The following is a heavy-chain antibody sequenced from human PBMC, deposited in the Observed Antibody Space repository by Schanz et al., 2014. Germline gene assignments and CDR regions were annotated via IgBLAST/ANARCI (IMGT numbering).Heavy chain of an antibody. CDR1: RGSIGSTNW. Sequence: QVQLQESGPGLVKPSGTLSLTCTISRGSIGSTNWWSWLRQSPRKGLEWISDIYETGRTNYNPSLRCRTTLSENNPTTRSPGSRPAVTAADTAVYYCARLEYTSGWQGFDYWGQGILVTVSP. CDR3: ARLEYTSGWQGFDY. D-gene: IGHD1-1*01. V-gene: IGHV4-4*02. J-gene: IGHJ4*02. CDR2: IYETGRT.